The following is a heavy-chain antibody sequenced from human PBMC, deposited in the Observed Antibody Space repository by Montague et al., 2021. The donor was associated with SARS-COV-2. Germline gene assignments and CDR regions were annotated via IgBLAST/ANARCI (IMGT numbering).Heavy chain of an antibody. V-gene: IGHV3-30-3*01. CDR2: ISYDGSNK. CDR1: GFTFSSYA. Sequence: SLRLSCAASGFTFSSYAMHWVRQAPGKGLEWVAVISYDGSNKYYADSVKGRFTISRDNSKNTLYLQMNSLRAEDTAVYYCARDPAYYDILTGYFPRDPYYYYYYGMDVWGQGTTVTVSS. CDR3: ARDPAYYDILTGYFPRDPYYYYYYGMDV. J-gene: IGHJ6*02. D-gene: IGHD3-9*01.